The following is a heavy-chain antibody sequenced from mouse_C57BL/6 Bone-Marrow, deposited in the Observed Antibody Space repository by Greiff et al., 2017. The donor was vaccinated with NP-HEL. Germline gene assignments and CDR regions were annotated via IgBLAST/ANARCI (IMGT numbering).Heavy chain of an antibody. D-gene: IGHD2-10*02. CDR2: ISYSGST. Sequence: EVKVEESGPGMVKPSQSLSLTCTVTGYSITSGYDWHWIRHFPGNKLEWMGYISYSGSTNYNPSLKSRISITHDTSKNHFFLKLNSVTTEDTATYYCARYGLYYAMDYWGQGTSVTVSS. CDR1: GYSITSGYD. J-gene: IGHJ4*01. CDR3: ARYGLYYAMDY. V-gene: IGHV3-1*01.